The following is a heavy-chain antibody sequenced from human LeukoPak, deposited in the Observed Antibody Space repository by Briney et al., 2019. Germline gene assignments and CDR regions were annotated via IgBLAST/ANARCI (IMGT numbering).Heavy chain of an antibody. CDR3: AREYYDYVWGSYKRFDP. J-gene: IGHJ5*02. Sequence: ASVKVSCKASGYTFTGYYMHWVRQASGQRLQWIAWINPNSGGTNYAQKFQGRVTMTRDTSISTAYMELSRLRSDDTAVYYCAREYYDYVWGSYKRFDPWGQGTLVTVSS. CDR1: GYTFTGYY. V-gene: IGHV1-2*02. D-gene: IGHD3-16*01. CDR2: INPNSGGT.